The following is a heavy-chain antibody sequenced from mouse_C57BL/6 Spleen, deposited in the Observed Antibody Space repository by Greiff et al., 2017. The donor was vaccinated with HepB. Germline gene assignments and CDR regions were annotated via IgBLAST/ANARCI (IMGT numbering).Heavy chain of an antibody. D-gene: IGHD1-1*01. CDR3: AKHTPRHYGSSLYYAMDY. J-gene: IGHJ4*01. Sequence: QVQLKESGPGLVAPSQSLSITCTVSGFSLTSYGVDWVRQPPGKGLEWLGVIWGGGSTNYNSAPMSRLSISNVNSKSQVFLEMNSLQTDDTAMYYCAKHTPRHYGSSLYYAMDYWGQGTSVTVSS. V-gene: IGHV2-9*01. CDR1: GFSLTSYG. CDR2: IWGGGST.